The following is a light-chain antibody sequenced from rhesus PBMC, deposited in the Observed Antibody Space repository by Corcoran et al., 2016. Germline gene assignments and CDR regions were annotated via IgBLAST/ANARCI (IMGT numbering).Light chain of an antibody. Sequence: DIQMTQSPSSLFASVGDRVTITCRASENVNNYLNWYQQKPGKAPKVLIYKASTLHSGVPSRFSGSGSGTDYTFTFSRLQPEDVAAYYCQHGYGTPLAFGGGAKVELK. CDR1: ENVNNY. CDR3: QHGYGTPLA. V-gene: IGKV1-74*01. J-gene: IGKJ4*01. CDR2: KAS.